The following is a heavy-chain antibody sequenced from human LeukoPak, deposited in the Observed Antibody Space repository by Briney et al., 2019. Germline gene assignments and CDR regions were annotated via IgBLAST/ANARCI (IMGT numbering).Heavy chain of an antibody. CDR1: GGSISSSSYY. D-gene: IGHD6-25*01. CDR2: IYYSGST. J-gene: IGHJ4*02. CDR3: ARLFSIAAAKVDY. Sequence: SETLALTCTVSGGSISSSSYYWGWIRQPPGKGLEWIGSIYYSGSTYYNPSLKSRVTISVDTSKNQFSLKLSSVTAADTAVYYCARLFSIAAAKVDYWGQGTLVTVS. V-gene: IGHV4-39*01.